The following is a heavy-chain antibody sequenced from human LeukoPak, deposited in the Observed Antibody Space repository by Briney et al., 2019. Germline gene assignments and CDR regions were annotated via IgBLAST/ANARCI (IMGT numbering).Heavy chain of an antibody. Sequence: GGSLRLSCAGSGFSFRDYEMNWVRQAPGKGLEWVSYISSSGSTIYYADSVKGRFTISRDNAKNSLYLQMNSLRAEDTAVYYCARGTDQFDPWGQGTLVTVSS. V-gene: IGHV3-48*03. CDR2: ISSSGSTI. D-gene: IGHD2-2*01. J-gene: IGHJ5*02. CDR3: ARGTDQFDP. CDR1: GFSFRDYE.